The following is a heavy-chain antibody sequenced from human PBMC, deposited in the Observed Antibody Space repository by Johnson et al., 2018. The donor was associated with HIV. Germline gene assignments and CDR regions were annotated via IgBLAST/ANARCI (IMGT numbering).Heavy chain of an antibody. V-gene: IGHV3-33*06. CDR1: GFTFSSYG. J-gene: IGHJ3*02. Sequence: QVLLVESGGGVVQPGRSLRLSCAASGFTFSSYGMQWVRQAPGKGLEWVAVIWYDGSNKDYADSVKGRFTISRDNSKNTLYLQMNSLRAEYTAVYYCAKARVRYSSDVDALDIWGQGTMVTVSS. CDR3: AKARVRYSSDVDALDI. CDR2: IWYDGSNK. D-gene: IGHD6-19*01.